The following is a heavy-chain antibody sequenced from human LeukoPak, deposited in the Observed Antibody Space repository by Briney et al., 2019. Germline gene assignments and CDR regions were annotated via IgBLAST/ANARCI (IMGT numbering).Heavy chain of an antibody. J-gene: IGHJ4*02. CDR1: GFPFNAYW. Sequence: GGSLRLSCAASGFPFNAYWMTWVRQAPGKGLEWVANIRQDGDTKYYVDSVKGRFTISRDNAMNSLYLQMNSLRAEDTAIYYCARSLPYGTTWYGRSGFWGQGTLVTVSS. CDR2: IRQDGDTK. V-gene: IGHV3-7*03. D-gene: IGHD6-13*01. CDR3: ARSLPYGTTWYGRSGF.